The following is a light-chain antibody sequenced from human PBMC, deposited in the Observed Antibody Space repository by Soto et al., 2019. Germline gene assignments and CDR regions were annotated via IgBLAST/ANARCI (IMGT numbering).Light chain of an antibody. CDR1: QTVRNNY. V-gene: IGKV3-20*01. Sequence: EFVLTQSPGTLSLSPGERATLSCRAIQTVRNNYLAWYQQKPGQAPRLLIYDASSRATGIPDRFSGSGSGTDFTLTISRLEPEDSAVYYCQQYGSSPPITFGQGTRLEIK. CDR3: QQYGSSPPIT. J-gene: IGKJ5*01. CDR2: DAS.